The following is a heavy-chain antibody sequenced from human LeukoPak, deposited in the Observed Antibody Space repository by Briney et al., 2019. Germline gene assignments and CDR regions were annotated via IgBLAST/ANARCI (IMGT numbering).Heavy chain of an antibody. V-gene: IGHV4-39*01. CDR2: IYYSGST. J-gene: IGHJ4*02. D-gene: IGHD1-14*01. Sequence: SETLSLTCTVSGGSISSSSYYWGWIRQPPGKGLEWIGSIYYSGSTYYNPSLKSRVTISVDTSKNQFSLKLSSVTAADTAVYYCARRAEGTRFDYWGQGTLVTASS. CDR3: ARRAEGTRFDY. CDR1: GGSISSSSYY.